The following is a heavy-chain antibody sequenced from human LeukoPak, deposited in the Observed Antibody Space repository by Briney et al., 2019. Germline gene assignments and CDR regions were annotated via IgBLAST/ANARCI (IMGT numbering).Heavy chain of an antibody. CDR3: ARGRNRGSGSYPGRYFDY. CDR1: GFIFTTYW. J-gene: IGHJ4*02. D-gene: IGHD3-10*01. V-gene: IGHV3-7*01. Sequence: PGGSLRLSCAASGFIFTTYWMSWVRQAPGKGLEWVAHINIDGNEKFYVDSVRGRFTISRDNAENSLHLQMNSLRAEDTAVYYCARGRNRGSGSYPGRYFDYWGQGTLVTVSS. CDR2: INIDGNEK.